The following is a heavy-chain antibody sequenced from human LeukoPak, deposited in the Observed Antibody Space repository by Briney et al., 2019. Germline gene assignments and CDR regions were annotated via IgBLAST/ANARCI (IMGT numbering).Heavy chain of an antibody. Sequence: PGRSLRLSCAASGFTFSNYWMSWVRQAPGKGLEWEANIKVDGSEKYYLDSVKGRFTISRDNAKNSVYLQMNSLRTEDTAVYYCGRKTGVTGEAFDCWGQGTLVTVSS. CDR3: GRKTGVTGEAFDC. D-gene: IGHD7-27*01. J-gene: IGHJ4*02. V-gene: IGHV3-7*03. CDR1: GFTFSNYW. CDR2: IKVDGSEK.